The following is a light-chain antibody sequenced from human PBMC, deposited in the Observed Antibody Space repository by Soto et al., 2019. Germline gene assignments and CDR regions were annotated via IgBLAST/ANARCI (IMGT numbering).Light chain of an antibody. CDR1: QGISSY. V-gene: IGKV1-39*01. CDR2: AAS. J-gene: IGKJ1*01. CDR3: QQSYSTPPT. Sequence: DIQLTQSPSFLSASVGDRVTITCWASQGISSYLAWYQQKPGKAPKLLIYAASSLQSGVPSRFSGSGSGTDFTLTISSLQPEDFATYYCQQSYSTPPTFGQGTKVDIK.